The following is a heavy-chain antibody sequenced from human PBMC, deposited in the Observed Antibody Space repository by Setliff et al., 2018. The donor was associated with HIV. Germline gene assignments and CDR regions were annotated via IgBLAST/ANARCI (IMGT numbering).Heavy chain of an antibody. J-gene: IGHJ4*02. CDR1: GYTFTSYG. Sequence: ASVKVSCKASGYTFTSYGISWVRQAPGQGLEWMGWISVYNGNTNYAQNLQGRVRLTADKSTSTAYLELSSLRSEDTAVYYCAAARLLNDYRDPGAYYFDFWGQGTLVTVSS. D-gene: IGHD4-4*01. V-gene: IGHV1-18*01. CDR2: ISVYNGNT. CDR3: AAARLLNDYRDPGAYYFDF.